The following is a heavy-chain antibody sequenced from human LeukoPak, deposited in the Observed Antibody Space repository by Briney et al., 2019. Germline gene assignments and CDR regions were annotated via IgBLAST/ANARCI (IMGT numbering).Heavy chain of an antibody. Sequence: GGSLRLSCAASGFTFNTYTMNWVRQAPGKGLEWVSSISGSGGSIYYTDSVKGRFTISRDNAKNSLYLEMNSLKAEDTAVYYCAKDSQILTTLTNRFDPWGQGTLVTVSS. CDR1: GFTFNTYT. V-gene: IGHV3-21*01. CDR3: AKDSQILTTLTNRFDP. D-gene: IGHD4-17*01. J-gene: IGHJ5*02. CDR2: ISGSGGSI.